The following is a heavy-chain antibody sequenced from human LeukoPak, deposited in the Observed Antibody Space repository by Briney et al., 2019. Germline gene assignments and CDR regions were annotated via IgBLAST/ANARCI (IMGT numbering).Heavy chain of an antibody. D-gene: IGHD3-16*02. CDR2: IYYNGST. Sequence: SETLSLTCSVSGGSISSSTYYWAWIRQPPGKGLEWIGSIYYNGSTYYNPSLKSRVTISVDTSKNQFSLKLSSVTAADTAVYYCARLLYYDYVWGSYRYYYFDYWGQGTLVTVSS. V-gene: IGHV4-39*01. CDR3: ARLLYYDYVWGSYRYYYFDY. CDR1: GGSISSSTYY. J-gene: IGHJ4*02.